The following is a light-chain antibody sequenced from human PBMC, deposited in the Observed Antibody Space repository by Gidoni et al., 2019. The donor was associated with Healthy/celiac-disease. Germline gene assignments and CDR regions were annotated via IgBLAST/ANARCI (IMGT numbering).Light chain of an antibody. J-gene: IGLJ2*01. V-gene: IGLV3-1*01. CDR2: QDS. CDR3: QAWDSSTASMV. CDR1: NLGDKY. Sequence: SYELTQPPSVSVSPGQPASITCSGDNLGDKYACWYQQKPGQSPVLVIYQDSKRPSGIPERFSGSNSGNTATLTISGTQAMDEADYYCQAWDSSTASMVFGGGTKLTVL.